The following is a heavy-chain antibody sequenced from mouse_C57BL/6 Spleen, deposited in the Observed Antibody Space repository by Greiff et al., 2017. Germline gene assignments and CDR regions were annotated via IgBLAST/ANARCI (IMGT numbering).Heavy chain of an antibody. Sequence: VQLQQSGPGMVKPSQSLSLTCTVTGYSITSGYDWHWIRHFPGNKLEWMGYISYSGSTNYNPSLKSRISITHDTSKNHFFLKLNSVTTEDTATYYCARTGTYAMDYWGQGTSVTVSS. J-gene: IGHJ4*01. V-gene: IGHV3-1*01. D-gene: IGHD4-1*01. CDR1: GYSITSGYD. CDR2: ISYSGST. CDR3: ARTGTYAMDY.